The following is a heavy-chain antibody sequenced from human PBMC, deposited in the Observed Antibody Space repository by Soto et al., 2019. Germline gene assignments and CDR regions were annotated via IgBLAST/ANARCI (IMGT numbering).Heavy chain of an antibody. Sequence: EVQLVESGGGLVKPGGSLRLSCAASRFTFSSYSMNWVRQAPGKGLEWVSSISSSSSYIYYADSVKGRFTISRDNAKNSLYLQMNSLRAEDTAVYYCARVGLNFDWLPNLDYWGQGTLVTVSS. V-gene: IGHV3-21*01. CDR2: ISSSSSYI. CDR1: RFTFSSYS. D-gene: IGHD3-9*01. CDR3: ARVGLNFDWLPNLDY. J-gene: IGHJ4*02.